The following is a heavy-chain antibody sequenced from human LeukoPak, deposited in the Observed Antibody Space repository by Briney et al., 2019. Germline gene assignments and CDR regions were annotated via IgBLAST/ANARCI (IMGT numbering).Heavy chain of an antibody. CDR2: IIPVFGTA. V-gene: IGHV1-69*13. CDR3: ARVARGYYDSSGY. D-gene: IGHD3-22*01. J-gene: IGHJ4*02. CDR1: GGTFSSYA. Sequence: ASVKVSCKASGGTFSSYAISWVRQARGQGLEWMGGIIPVFGTANYAQKFQGRVTITADESTSTAYMELSSLRSEDTAVYYCARVARGYYDSSGYWGQGTLVTVSS.